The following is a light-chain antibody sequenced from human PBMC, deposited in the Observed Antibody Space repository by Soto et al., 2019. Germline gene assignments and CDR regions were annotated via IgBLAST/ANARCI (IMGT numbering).Light chain of an antibody. J-gene: IGKJ1*01. V-gene: IGKV1-5*03. CDR3: QQYDTYWT. CDR1: QSISNW. CDR2: KAS. Sequence: DIQMTQSPSTLSASVGDRVTITCRASQSISNWLAWYQQKPGKAPKLLIYKASSLESGVPSRFTGSESGTEFKLTISSRQPDDFATYYCQQYDTYWTFGQGTKVVIK.